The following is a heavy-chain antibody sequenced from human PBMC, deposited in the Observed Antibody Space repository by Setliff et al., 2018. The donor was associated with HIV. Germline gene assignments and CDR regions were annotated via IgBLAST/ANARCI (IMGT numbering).Heavy chain of an antibody. J-gene: IGHJ5*02. CDR1: GASVNSNNYY. V-gene: IGHV4-39*01. CDR2: IYSSRST. CDR3: ARIQWLVPGGWFDP. D-gene: IGHD6-19*01. Sequence: SETLSLTCTVSGASVNSNNYYWGWIRQPPGKGLEWIASIYSSRSTYYNPSLKSRITLSVDTSKNQFSLRLPSVTASDTAVYYCARIQWLVPGGWFDPWGQGTLVTVSS.